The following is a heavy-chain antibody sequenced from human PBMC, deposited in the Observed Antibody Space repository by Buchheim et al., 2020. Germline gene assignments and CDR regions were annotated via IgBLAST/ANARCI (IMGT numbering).Heavy chain of an antibody. CDR1: GFSFSDFT. Sequence: EVQMVESGGGLVKPGGSLRLSCAASGFSFSDFTMNWVRQAPGKGLEWVASISSSISYTHYADSVKGRFTVSRDNAKNSLHLQMSSLRAEDTAVYYCAKDGLVGGVSVSYYYMDVWGKGTT. J-gene: IGHJ6*03. CDR3: AKDGLVGGVSVSYYYMDV. CDR2: ISSSISYT. V-gene: IGHV3-21*01. D-gene: IGHD3-16*01.